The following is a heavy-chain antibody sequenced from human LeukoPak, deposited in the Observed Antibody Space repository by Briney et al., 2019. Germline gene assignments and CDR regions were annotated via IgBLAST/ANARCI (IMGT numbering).Heavy chain of an antibody. D-gene: IGHD3-9*01. V-gene: IGHV3-74*01. CDR3: ARDLAWLLFDY. J-gene: IGHJ4*02. CDR2: VKYDGHTT. Sequence: GGPLSLLCALCGFTFSAYWMLWARHAPGRGVVWVSRVKYDGHTTTYANSMKGGFTISRDNAKNNLYLQMNSLRVEDTAVYYCARDLAWLLFDYWGQGTLVTVSS. CDR1: GFTFSAYW.